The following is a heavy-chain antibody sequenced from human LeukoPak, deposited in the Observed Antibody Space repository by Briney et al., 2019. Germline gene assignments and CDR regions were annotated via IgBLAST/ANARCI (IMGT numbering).Heavy chain of an antibody. Sequence: SETLSLTCAVSGGSFSGYYWSWIRQPPGKGLEWIGEINHSGSTNYNPSLKSRVTISVDTSKNQFSLKLSSVTAADTAVYYCARGVGTPNDAFDIWGQGTMVTVSS. V-gene: IGHV4-34*01. J-gene: IGHJ3*02. CDR3: ARGVGTPNDAFDI. CDR1: GGSFSGYY. CDR2: INHSGST. D-gene: IGHD2-15*01.